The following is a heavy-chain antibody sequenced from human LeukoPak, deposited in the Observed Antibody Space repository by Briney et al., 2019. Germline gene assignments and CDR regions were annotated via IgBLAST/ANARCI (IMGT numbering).Heavy chain of an antibody. CDR1: GFTFSRYW. CDR2: ISTDGSSS. CDR3: AKEESRVLYYYYGMDV. D-gene: IGHD2/OR15-2a*01. Sequence: GGSLRLSCAASGFTFSRYWMHWLRQGPGKGLVWVSRISTDGSSSTYADSVKGRFTISRDNGKNTLYLQMNSLRAEDTAVYYCAKEESRVLYYYYGMDVWGQGTTVTVSS. J-gene: IGHJ6*02. V-gene: IGHV3-74*01.